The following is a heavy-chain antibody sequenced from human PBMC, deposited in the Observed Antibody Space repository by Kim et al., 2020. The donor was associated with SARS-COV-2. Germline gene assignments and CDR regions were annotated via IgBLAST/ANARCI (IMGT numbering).Heavy chain of an antibody. CDR1: GGSFSVYY. J-gene: IGHJ2*01. CDR3: ARGRTTAYYDILTGYSEGWYFDR. D-gene: IGHD3-9*01. V-gene: IGHV4-34*01. CDR2: INHSGRT. Sequence: SETLSLTCAVYGGSFSVYYWSWIRQPPGKGLEWIGEINHSGRTNYNPSLKSRGTISVDTSKNQFSLKLSSVTAADTVGYYCARGRTTAYYDILTGYSEGWYFDRWGRGTLVTVSS.